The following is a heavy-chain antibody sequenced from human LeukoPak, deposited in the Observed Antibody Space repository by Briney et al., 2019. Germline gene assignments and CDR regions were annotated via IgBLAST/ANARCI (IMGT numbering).Heavy chain of an antibody. V-gene: IGHV1-46*01. CDR3: ARDLDQNYYDSSGYYY. D-gene: IGHD3-22*01. CDR2: INPSGGST. J-gene: IGHJ4*02. Sequence: GASVKVSCKASGYTFTSYYMHWVRQAPGQGLEWMGIINPSGGSTSYAQKFQGRVTMTRDMSTSTVYMELSSLRSEDTAVYYCARDLDQNYYDSSGYYYWGQGTLVTVSS. CDR1: GYTFTSYY.